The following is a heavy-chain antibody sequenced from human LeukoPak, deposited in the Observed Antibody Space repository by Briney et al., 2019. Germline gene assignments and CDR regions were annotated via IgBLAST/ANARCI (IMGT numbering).Heavy chain of an antibody. CDR2: ISGDGGGT. V-gene: IGHV3-23*01. D-gene: IGHD4-23*01. Sequence: PGGSLRLSCAASGFTFSNWAITWVRQAPGMGLEWVSSISGDGGGTYYADSVKGRFTVSRDNSKTTLYLQMNSLRAEDTAVYYCARAYGGDAGLDYWGQGTLVTVSS. CDR1: GFTFSNWA. J-gene: IGHJ4*02. CDR3: ARAYGGDAGLDY.